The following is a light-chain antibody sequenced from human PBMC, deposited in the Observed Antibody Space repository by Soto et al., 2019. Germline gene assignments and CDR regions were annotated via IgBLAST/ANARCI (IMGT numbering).Light chain of an antibody. CDR2: GAS. CDR1: QSVSSN. Sequence: SPATLSVSPGERATLSCRASQSVSSNLAWYQQKPGQAPRLLIYGASTRATGIPARFSGSGSGTEFTLTISSLQSEDFAVYYCQQYNNWAPITFGQGTRGEIK. CDR3: QQYNNWAPIT. J-gene: IGKJ5*01. V-gene: IGKV3-15*01.